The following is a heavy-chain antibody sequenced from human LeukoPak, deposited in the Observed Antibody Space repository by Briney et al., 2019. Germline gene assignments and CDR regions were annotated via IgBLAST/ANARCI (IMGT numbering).Heavy chain of an antibody. V-gene: IGHV3-7*03. D-gene: IGHD4-23*01. J-gene: IGHJ4*02. CDR1: GFTFNTYR. CDR3: ARGRPHGNDY. CDR2: IKEDGSDK. Sequence: PGGSLRLSCAASGFTFNTYRMTWVRQAPGKGLEWVADIKEDGSDKYYVDAVKGRFTISRDNAKNSLFLQMNSLRVEDTAVYYCARGRPHGNDYWGQGTLVTVSS.